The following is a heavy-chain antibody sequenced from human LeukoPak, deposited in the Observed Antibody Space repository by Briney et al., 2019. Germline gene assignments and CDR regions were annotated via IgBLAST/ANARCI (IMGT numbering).Heavy chain of an antibody. J-gene: IGHJ6*03. CDR2: ISAYNGNT. CDR1: GYTFTSYG. Sequence: ASVRVSCKASGYTFTSYGISWVRQAPGQGLEWMGWISAYNGNTNYAQKLQGRGTMTTDTSKSTAYMELRSLRSDGTAVYYCARNPYRHLYYYMDVWGKGTTVTVSS. CDR3: ARNPYRHLYYYMDV. V-gene: IGHV1-18*01.